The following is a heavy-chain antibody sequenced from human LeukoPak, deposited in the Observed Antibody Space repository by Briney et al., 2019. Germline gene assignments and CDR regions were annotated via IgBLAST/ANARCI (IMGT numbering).Heavy chain of an antibody. CDR3: ARYYDFWSGYYNYYYYYGMDV. V-gene: IGHV1-8*01. CDR1: GYTFTSYD. CDR2: MNPNSGNT. Sequence: GASVKVSCKASGYTFTSYDINWVRQATGQGLEWIGWMNPNSGNTGYAQKFQGRVTMTRNTSISTAYMELSSLRSEDTAVYYCARYYDFWSGYYNYYYYYGMDVWGQGTTVTVSS. J-gene: IGHJ6*02. D-gene: IGHD3-3*01.